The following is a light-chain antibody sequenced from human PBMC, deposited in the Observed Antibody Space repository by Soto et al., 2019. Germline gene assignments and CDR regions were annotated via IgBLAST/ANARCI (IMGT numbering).Light chain of an antibody. J-gene: IGLJ2*01. CDR1: SGDIGTYNL. Sequence: QSALTQPASVSGSPGHSITVSCIGTSGDIGTYNLVSWYRQYPGKAPKLMIFGVNKRPSGVSNRFSGSKSGNTASLTISGLQGEDEADYYCCSYAGVSTVVCGGGTKVTVL. CDR2: GVN. V-gene: IGLV2-23*02. CDR3: CSYAGVSTVV.